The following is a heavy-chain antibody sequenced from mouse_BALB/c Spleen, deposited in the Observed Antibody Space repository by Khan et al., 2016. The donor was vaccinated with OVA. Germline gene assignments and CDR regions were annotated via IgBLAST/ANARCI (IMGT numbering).Heavy chain of an antibody. D-gene: IGHD2-14*01. Sequence: VRLQQSGAELGRPGSSVKLSCKTSGFTFTSYGIKWVKQRPGQGLEWIGYIYPGNGYTVYNEKFQGKATLTSDTSASTAYMQFRSLTSEDSAIYFCAAAYYRNYFDYWGQGTTLTVSS. V-gene: IGHV1S134*01. J-gene: IGHJ2*01. CDR1: GFTFTSYG. CDR3: AAAYYRNYFDY. CDR2: IYPGNGYT.